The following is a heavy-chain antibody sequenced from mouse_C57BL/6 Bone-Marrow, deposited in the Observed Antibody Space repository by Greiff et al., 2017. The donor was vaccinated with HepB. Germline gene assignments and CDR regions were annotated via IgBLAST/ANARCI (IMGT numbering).Heavy chain of an antibody. CDR1: GYTFTSYW. Sequence: VQLQQPGAELVMPGASVKLSCKASGYTFTSYWMHWVKQRPGQGLEWIGEIDPSDSYTNYNQKFKGKSTLTVDKSSSTAYMQLSSLTSEDSAVYYCARFLYYYGFDYWGQGTTLTVSS. CDR2: IDPSDSYT. D-gene: IGHD1-1*01. J-gene: IGHJ2*01. CDR3: ARFLYYYGFDY. V-gene: IGHV1-69*01.